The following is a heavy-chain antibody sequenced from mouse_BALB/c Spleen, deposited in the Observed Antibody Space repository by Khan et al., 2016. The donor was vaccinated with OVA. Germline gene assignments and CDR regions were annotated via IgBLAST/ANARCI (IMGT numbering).Heavy chain of an antibody. V-gene: IGHV1-76*01. Sequence: QMQLEESGAELVRPGASVQLSCKTSGYIFTSYWIHWVKQRSGQGLEWIARIHPGTDNTYYNAKLKDKATLTADKSSSTAYVQLSSLKSEDSAVYFCAREEALYYFDYWGQGTTRTVSS. CDR2: IHPGTDNT. CDR3: AREEALYYFDY. J-gene: IGHJ2*01. D-gene: IGHD3-2*02. CDR1: GYIFTSYW.